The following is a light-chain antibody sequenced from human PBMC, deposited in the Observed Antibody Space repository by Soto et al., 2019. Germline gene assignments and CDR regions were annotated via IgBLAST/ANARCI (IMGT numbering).Light chain of an antibody. Sequence: IQMTQSPSSLSAPVGDRVTMTCRASQSIATYCNWYQQKPGKAPRLLIYGTSSLQSGVPSRFSGSGSGTDFTRSISSLQPEDFAPYYCHQSYTFPYNFDQGTKLEMK. V-gene: IGKV1-39*01. CDR2: GTS. J-gene: IGKJ2*01. CDR1: QSIATY. CDR3: HQSYTFPYN.